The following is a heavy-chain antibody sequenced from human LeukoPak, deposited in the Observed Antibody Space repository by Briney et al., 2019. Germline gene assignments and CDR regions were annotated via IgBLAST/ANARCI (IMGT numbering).Heavy chain of an antibody. CDR2: IKGDGIST. D-gene: IGHD3/OR15-3a*01. CDR3: EKDPYWTIDY. CDR1: GFDFSSNW. J-gene: IGHJ4*02. V-gene: IGHV3-74*01. Sequence: GGSLRLSCAASGFDFSSNWMHWVRHAPGQGLVWVSRIKGDGISTNYADSVKGRFTISRDIAKNTLYLQMNSLRAEDTGVYYCEKDPYWTIDYGGGGPLVTVSS.